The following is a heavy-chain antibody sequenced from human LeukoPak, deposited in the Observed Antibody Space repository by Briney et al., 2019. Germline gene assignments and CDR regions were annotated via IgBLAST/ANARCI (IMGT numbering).Heavy chain of an antibody. Sequence: PGGSPRLSCAVSGFTFRNYAIPWVRQAPGKGLEWVAFISYDGNVKYYADSVKGRFTISRDNSRNTLDLQMNSLRPEDTAIYYCARDLSEKYSTDYWGQGTLVTVSS. D-gene: IGHD1-26*01. CDR1: GFTFRNYA. CDR2: ISYDGNVK. V-gene: IGHV3-30-3*01. CDR3: ARDLSEKYSTDY. J-gene: IGHJ4*02.